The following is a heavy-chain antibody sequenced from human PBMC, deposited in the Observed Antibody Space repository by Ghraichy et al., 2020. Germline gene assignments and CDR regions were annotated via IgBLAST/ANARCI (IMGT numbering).Heavy chain of an antibody. CDR3: ARDQGGYDYGNYYYYGMDV. J-gene: IGHJ6*02. Sequence: SQTLSLTCTVSGGSISSYYWSWIRQPPGKGLEWIGYIYYSGSTNYNPSLKSRVTISVDTSKNQFSLKLSSVTAADTAVYYCARDQGGYDYGNYYYYGMDVWGQGTTVTVSS. CDR1: GGSISSYY. CDR2: IYYSGST. V-gene: IGHV4-59*01. D-gene: IGHD5-12*01.